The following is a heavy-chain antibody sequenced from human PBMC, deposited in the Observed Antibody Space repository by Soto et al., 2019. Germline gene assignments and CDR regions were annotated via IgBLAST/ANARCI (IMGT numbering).Heavy chain of an antibody. CDR3: ARDAIRGSAAMKTY. J-gene: IGHJ4*02. Sequence: SETLSLTCTVSGATVSRGDYFWTWIRQPPGKGLEWIGYIYSSGTTNYNPALKSRVTISLDTSRSYFSLKLTSVTAADTAVYYCARDAIRGSAAMKTYWGLGTLVTVSS. CDR1: GATVSRGDYF. CDR2: IYSSGTT. V-gene: IGHV4-61*03.